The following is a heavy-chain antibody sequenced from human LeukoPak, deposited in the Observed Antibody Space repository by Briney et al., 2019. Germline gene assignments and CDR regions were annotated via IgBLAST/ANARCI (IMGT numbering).Heavy chain of an antibody. CDR2: MNPNSGNT. J-gene: IGHJ6*02. Sequence: ASVKVSCKASGYTFTSYDINWVRQATGQGLEWMGWMNPNSGNTGYAQKFQGRVTMTRNTSISTAYMELSSLRSEDTAVYYCARGLGDFWSGFRLYYYSMDVWGQGTTVTVSS. CDR1: GYTFTSYD. CDR3: ARGLGDFWSGFRLYYYSMDV. D-gene: IGHD3-3*01. V-gene: IGHV1-8*01.